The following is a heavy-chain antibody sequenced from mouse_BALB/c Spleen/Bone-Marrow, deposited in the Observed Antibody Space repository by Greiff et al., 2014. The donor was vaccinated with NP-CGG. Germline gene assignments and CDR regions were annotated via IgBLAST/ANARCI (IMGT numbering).Heavy chain of an antibody. CDR1: GYAFTNYL. Sequence: VMLVESGTDLVRPGTSVKVSCKASGYAFTNYLIEWIKQRPGQGLEWIGVINPGSGGINYNERFKGKATLTADKSSSAAYMQLSSLTSDDSAVYFCARSIYDGYSEAMDYWGQGTSVTVSS. D-gene: IGHD2-3*01. CDR3: ARSIYDGYSEAMDY. V-gene: IGHV1-54*03. CDR2: INPGSGGI. J-gene: IGHJ4*01.